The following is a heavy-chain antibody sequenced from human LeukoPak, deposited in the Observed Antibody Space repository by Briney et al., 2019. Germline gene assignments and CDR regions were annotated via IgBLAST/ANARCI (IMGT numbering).Heavy chain of an antibody. J-gene: IGHJ6*02. Sequence: GGSLRLSCAASGFMFSNYGMHWVRQAPGKGLEWVAFIRFDGTNKNYADSVKDRFTISRDNSKNTLYLQMNSLRAEDTAVYYCARVGGAILLVGEDGMDVWGQGTTVTVSS. CDR2: IRFDGTNK. V-gene: IGHV3-30*02. CDR3: ARVGGAILLVGEDGMDV. CDR1: GFMFSNYG. D-gene: IGHD2-8*02.